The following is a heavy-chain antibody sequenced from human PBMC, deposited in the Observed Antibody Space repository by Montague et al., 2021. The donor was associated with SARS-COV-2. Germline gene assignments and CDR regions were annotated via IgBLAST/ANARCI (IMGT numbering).Heavy chain of an antibody. J-gene: IGHJ6*02. D-gene: IGHD3-9*01. CDR3: ARVGRGGYDILTGYYYYGMDV. V-gene: IGHV4-4*07. CDR1: GGSISSDY. CDR2: IYTSGSS. Sequence: SETLSLTCTVSGGSISSDYWSWIRQPAGKGLGWVGRIYTSGSSNYNPTLKSRVTMSVDTSKNQFSLTLSSGTAAATAVYYCARVGRGGYDILTGYYYYGMDVWGQGTTVTVSS.